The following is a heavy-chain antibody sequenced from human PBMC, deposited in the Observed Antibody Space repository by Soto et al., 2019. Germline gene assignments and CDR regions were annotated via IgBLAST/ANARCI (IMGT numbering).Heavy chain of an antibody. CDR1: GGSISSGGYY. J-gene: IGHJ5*02. CDR2: MYYTGST. CDR3: ARRVVSNWFDP. D-gene: IGHD3-3*01. V-gene: IGHV4-31*03. Sequence: SETLSLTCTVSGGSISSGGYYWNWIRQLPGKGLEWIGYMYYTGSTHYNPSLKSRVTISVDTSKNQFSLNLTSVTAADTAVDYCARRVVSNWFDPWGQGALVTVSS.